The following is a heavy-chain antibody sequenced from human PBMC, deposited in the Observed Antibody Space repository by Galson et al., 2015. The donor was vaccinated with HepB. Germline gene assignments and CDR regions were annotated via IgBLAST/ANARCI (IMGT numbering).Heavy chain of an antibody. CDR1: GYSFTSYG. J-gene: IGHJ3*02. V-gene: IGHV1-18*01. CDR3: ARDRIAAAGLDAFDI. CDR2: ISAYNGNT. Sequence: SGAEVKKPGESLKISCKGSGYSFTSYGISWVRQAPGQGLEWMGWISAYNGNTNYAQKLQGRVTMTTDTSTSTAYMELRSLRSDDTAVYYCARDRIAAAGLDAFDIWGQGTMVTVSS. D-gene: IGHD6-13*01.